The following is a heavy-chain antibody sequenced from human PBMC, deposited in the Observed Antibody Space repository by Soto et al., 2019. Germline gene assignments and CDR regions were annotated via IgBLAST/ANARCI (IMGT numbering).Heavy chain of an antibody. Sequence: GGSLRLSCAASGFTFSSYSMNWVRQAPGKGLEWVSSISSSSSYIYYADSVKGRFTISRDNAKNSLYLQMNSLRAEDTAVYYCARTLAAETQGGDAFDIWGQGTMVTVSS. CDR2: ISSSSSYI. J-gene: IGHJ3*02. D-gene: IGHD6-19*01. V-gene: IGHV3-21*01. CDR1: GFTFSSYS. CDR3: ARTLAAETQGGDAFDI.